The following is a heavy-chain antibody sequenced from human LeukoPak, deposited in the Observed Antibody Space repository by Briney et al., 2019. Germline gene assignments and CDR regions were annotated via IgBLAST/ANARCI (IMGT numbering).Heavy chain of an antibody. Sequence: SETLSLTCIVSGAYVTTYSWNWIRQPPGKGLEWLGYISYSGDTYYNPSLESRVTMSVDTSKNQLSLRLTSMTATDTAVYYCARHRSYGVSLPCSDYWGQGTLVTVSS. CDR1: GAYVTTYS. CDR3: ARHRSYGVSLPCSDY. D-gene: IGHD4-17*01. J-gene: IGHJ4*02. V-gene: IGHV4-59*08. CDR2: ISYSGDT.